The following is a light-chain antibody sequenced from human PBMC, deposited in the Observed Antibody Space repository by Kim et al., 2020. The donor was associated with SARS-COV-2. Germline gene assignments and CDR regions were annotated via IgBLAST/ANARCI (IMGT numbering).Light chain of an antibody. CDR3: QQSYSTPLT. Sequence: ATVGDRVTITYRASQSISSYLNWYQQKPGKAPKLLFYAASSLQSGVPSRFSGSGSGTDFTLTISSLQPEDFATYYCQQSYSTPLTFVGGTKVDIK. CDR2: AAS. J-gene: IGKJ4*01. V-gene: IGKV1-39*01. CDR1: QSISSY.